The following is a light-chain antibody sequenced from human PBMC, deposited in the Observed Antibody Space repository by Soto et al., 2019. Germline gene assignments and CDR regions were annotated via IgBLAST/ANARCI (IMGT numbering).Light chain of an antibody. CDR1: DCAFSSFNT. CDR2: QDT. V-gene: IGLV2-14*01. Sequence: QSALAQPASMSGSPGQSITISCTGTDCAFSSFNTVSWYYQYPGKAPKLLIYQDTSRASGVSYRFSGFKSGNKAALTISGLEPDDEAEYYCNSYSSTSDYVLGNGTKVT. J-gene: IGLJ1*01. CDR3: NSYSSTSDYV.